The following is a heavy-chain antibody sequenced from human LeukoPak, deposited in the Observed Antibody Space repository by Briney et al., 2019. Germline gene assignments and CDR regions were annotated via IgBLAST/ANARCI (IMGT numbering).Heavy chain of an antibody. Sequence: SETLSLTCGVYGESFSGDYWSWIRQPPGKGLEWIGEINQSGSTNYIPSLKSRVTISVDTSKNQFSLKLISVTAADTAVYYCVRGRWLQYEIWGQGTLVTVSS. CDR3: VRGRWLQYEI. J-gene: IGHJ4*02. V-gene: IGHV4-34*01. CDR2: INQSGST. CDR1: GESFSGDY. D-gene: IGHD5-24*01.